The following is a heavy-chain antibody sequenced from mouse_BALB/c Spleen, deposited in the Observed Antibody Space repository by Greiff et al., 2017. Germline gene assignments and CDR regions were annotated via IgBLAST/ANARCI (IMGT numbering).Heavy chain of an antibody. V-gene: IGHV5-6*01. Sequence: EVQGVESGGDLVKPGGSLKLSCAASGFTFSSYGMSWVRQTPDKRLEWVATISSGGSYTYYPDSVKGRFTISRDNAKNTLYLQMSSLKSEDTAMYYCARWRELLEFAYWGQGTLVTVSA. CDR2: ISSGGSYT. J-gene: IGHJ3*01. CDR1: GFTFSSYG. CDR3: ARWRELLEFAY. D-gene: IGHD4-1*01.